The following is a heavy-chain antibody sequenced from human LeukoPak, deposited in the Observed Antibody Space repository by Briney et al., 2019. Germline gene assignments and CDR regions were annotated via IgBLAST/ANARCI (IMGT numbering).Heavy chain of an antibody. V-gene: IGHV4-34*01. CDR1: GGSFSGYY. CDR2: INHSGST. D-gene: IGHD1-26*01. J-gene: IGHJ4*02. CDR3: ARGGPMWASGSYDY. Sequence: SETLSLTCAVYGGSFSGYYWSWIRQPPGKGLEWIGEINHSGSTNYNPSLKSRVTISVDTSKNQFSLKLSPVTAADTAVYYCARGGPMWASGSYDYWGQGTLVTVPS.